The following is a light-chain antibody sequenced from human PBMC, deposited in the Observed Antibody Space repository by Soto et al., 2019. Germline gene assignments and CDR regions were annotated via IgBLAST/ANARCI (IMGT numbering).Light chain of an antibody. Sequence: DIVMTQSPDSLAVSLGERATINCKSSQSILYSSDNKNYLAWYQQKPGQPPKFLIYWASTRESGVPDRFSGSGSGTDFTLTISTLQAEDVAVYYCQQYYSAPYTFGQGTKLEIK. CDR1: QSILYSSDNKNY. J-gene: IGKJ2*01. V-gene: IGKV4-1*01. CDR3: QQYYSAPYT. CDR2: WAS.